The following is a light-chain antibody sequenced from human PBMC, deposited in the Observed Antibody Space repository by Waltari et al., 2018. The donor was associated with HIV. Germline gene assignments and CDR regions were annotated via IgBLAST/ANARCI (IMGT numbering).Light chain of an antibody. CDR1: QSIRNN. Sequence: EVVMTQSPATLAMSPGERATVSCRANQSIRNNLAWYQQRRGQPPRLLIYSASSRATGIPARFSGTGSGTEFTLTISSLQSEDFAVYYCQQFYNWPRTFGQGTKVEIK. CDR2: SAS. J-gene: IGKJ1*01. V-gene: IGKV3-15*01. CDR3: QQFYNWPRT.